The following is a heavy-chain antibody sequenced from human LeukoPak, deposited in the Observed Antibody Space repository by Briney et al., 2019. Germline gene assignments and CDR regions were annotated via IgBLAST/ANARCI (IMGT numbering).Heavy chain of an antibody. CDR1: GGSISNYY. V-gene: IGHV4-59*01. D-gene: IGHD5-18*01. J-gene: IGHJ4*02. Sequence: SETLSLTCTVSGGSISNYYWSWIRQPPGKGLEWIGYISYSGSTISNPSLKSRVTISVDTSKNQFSLRLNSVTAADTAVYYCARAWYSHGTFDHWGQGTLVTVSS. CDR3: ARAWYSHGTFDH. CDR2: ISYSGST.